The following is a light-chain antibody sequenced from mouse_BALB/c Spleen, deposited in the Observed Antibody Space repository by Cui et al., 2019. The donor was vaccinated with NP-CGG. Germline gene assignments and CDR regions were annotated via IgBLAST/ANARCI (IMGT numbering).Light chain of an antibody. Sequence: QAVVTQESALTTSPGETVTLICRSSTGAVTTSNYPNWVQEKPDHLFTGLIGGTNNRAPGVPARFSGSLIGDKAALTITGAQTEDEAIYFCALWYSNHWVFGGGTKLTVL. CDR1: TGAVTTSNY. CDR2: GTN. CDR3: ALWYSNHWV. J-gene: IGLJ1*01. V-gene: IGLV1*01.